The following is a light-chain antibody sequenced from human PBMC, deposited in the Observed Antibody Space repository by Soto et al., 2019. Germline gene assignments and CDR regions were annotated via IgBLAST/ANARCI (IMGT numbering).Light chain of an antibody. J-gene: IGKJ1*01. CDR1: QSVSSSF. V-gene: IGKV3-20*01. CDR2: GAS. CDR3: QQYDGSPWT. Sequence: EIVLTQSPGTLSLSPGERATLSCRASQSVSSSFLAWYQQKPGQAPRLLIYGASSRATGIPDRFSGSGSGTDFTLTISRLEPEDFAVYYCQQYDGSPWTGGQGTKVEIK.